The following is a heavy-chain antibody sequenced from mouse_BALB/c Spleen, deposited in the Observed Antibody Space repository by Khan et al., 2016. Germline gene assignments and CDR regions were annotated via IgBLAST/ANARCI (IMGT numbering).Heavy chain of an antibody. J-gene: IGHJ2*01. CDR2: ISSGGST. V-gene: IGHV5-6-5*01. CDR1: GFTFSSYA. Sequence: EVELVESGGGLVKPGGSLKLSCAASGFTFSSYAMSWVRQTPEKRLEWVASISSGGSTYYPDSVKGRFTISRDNARNILNLQMSSLMSEDTAMYYGARVDYGNCGDYFDYWGQGTTLTVSS. CDR3: ARVDYGNCGDYFDY. D-gene: IGHD2-1*01.